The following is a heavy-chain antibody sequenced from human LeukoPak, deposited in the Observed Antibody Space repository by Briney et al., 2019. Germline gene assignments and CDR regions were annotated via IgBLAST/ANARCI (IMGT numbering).Heavy chain of an antibody. D-gene: IGHD6-19*01. J-gene: IGHJ4*02. V-gene: IGHV3-30*02. CDR2: IRYDGSEK. CDR1: GFTFSNYG. CDR3: AKGRGSSGYIYFDY. Sequence: GGSLRLSCAASGFTFSNYGMRWVRQAPGKGLEWVAFIRYDGSEKYFAESVKGRFTISRDNSKDMLHLQMNSLRAEDTAVYYCAKGRGSSGYIYFDYWGQGTLVTVSS.